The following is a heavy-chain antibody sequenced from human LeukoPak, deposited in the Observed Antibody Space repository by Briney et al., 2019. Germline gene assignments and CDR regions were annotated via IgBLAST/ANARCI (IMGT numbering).Heavy chain of an antibody. CDR2: IIPIFGTA. CDR3: AREGNYYYDSGGYLSP. D-gene: IGHD3-22*01. Sequence: SVKVSCKASGGTFSSYAISWVRQAPGQGLEWMGGIIPIFGTANYAQKFQGRVTITADESTSTAYMELSSLRSEDTAVYYCAREGNYYYDSGGYLSPWGQGTLVTVSS. J-gene: IGHJ5*02. CDR1: GGTFSSYA. V-gene: IGHV1-69*13.